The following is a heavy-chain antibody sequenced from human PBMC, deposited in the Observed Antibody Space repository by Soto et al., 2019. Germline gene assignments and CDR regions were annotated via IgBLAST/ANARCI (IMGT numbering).Heavy chain of an antibody. CDR1: GLTFSSYA. J-gene: IGHJ4*02. CDR3: ASRSATVLSLTY. Sequence: GGSLRLSCVGSGLTFSSYAMGWVRQAPGKGLEWVSDISGNGGSTYYADSVKGRFTISRDNSKNTLFLEMNSLRAEDTAVYYCASRSATVLSLTYWGPGTQVTVSS. CDR2: ISGNGGST. V-gene: IGHV3-23*01. D-gene: IGHD2-8*01.